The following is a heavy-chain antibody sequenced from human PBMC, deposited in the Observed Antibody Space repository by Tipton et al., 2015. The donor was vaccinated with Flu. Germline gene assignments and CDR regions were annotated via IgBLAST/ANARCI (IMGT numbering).Heavy chain of an antibody. CDR2: IWYDGSNE. CDR3: ARDSGAVIFDH. Sequence: SLRLSCAASGFTFSSYGMHWVRQAPGKGLEWVAFIWYDGSNEHYGGSVKGRFTISRDNSKNTLYVQMNSLRAEDTAVYYCARDSGAVIFDHWGQGTLVTVSS. V-gene: IGHV3-33*01. D-gene: IGHD2-21*01. J-gene: IGHJ4*02. CDR1: GFTFSSYG.